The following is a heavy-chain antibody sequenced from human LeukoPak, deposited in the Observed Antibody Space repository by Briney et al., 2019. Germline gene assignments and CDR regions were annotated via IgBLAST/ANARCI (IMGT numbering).Heavy chain of an antibody. CDR2: ISYGGSNK. V-gene: IGHV3-30*18. J-gene: IGHJ6*03. CDR3: AKDPRRGYSYGHAKRTYMDV. Sequence: GGSLRLSCAASGFTFSSYGMHWVRQAPGKGLEWVAVISYGGSNKDYADSVKGRFTISRDNSKNTLYLQMNSLRAEDTAVYYCAKDPRRGYSYGHAKRTYMDVWGKGTTVTVSS. D-gene: IGHD5-18*01. CDR1: GFTFSSYG.